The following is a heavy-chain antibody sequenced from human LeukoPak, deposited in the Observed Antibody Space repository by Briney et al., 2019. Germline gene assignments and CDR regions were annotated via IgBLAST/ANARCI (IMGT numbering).Heavy chain of an antibody. J-gene: IGHJ4*02. CDR2: ISGSGGST. Sequence: GGSLRLSCAASGFTFSSYAMSWVRQAPGKGLEWVSAISGSGGSTYYADSVKGRFTISRDNSKNTLYLQMNSLGAEDTAVYYFAKGGSSWTRFDYWGQGTLVTVSS. CDR3: AKGGSSWTRFDY. CDR1: GFTFSSYA. D-gene: IGHD6-13*01. V-gene: IGHV3-23*01.